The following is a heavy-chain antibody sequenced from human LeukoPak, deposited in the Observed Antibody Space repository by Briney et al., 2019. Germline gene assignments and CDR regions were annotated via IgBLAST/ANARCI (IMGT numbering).Heavy chain of an antibody. CDR2: IYPGDSDT. V-gene: IGHV5-51*01. D-gene: IGHD3-9*01. Sequence: GESLKISCKGSRYSFTSYWIGWVRQMPGKGLEWMGIIYPGDSDTRYSPSFQGQVTISADKSISTAYLQWSSLKASDTAMYYCARQNDILTGYSDYWGQGTLVTVSS. CDR3: ARQNDILTGYSDY. CDR1: RYSFTSYW. J-gene: IGHJ4*02.